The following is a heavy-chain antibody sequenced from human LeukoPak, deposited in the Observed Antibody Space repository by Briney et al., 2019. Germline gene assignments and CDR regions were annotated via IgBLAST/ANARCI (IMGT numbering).Heavy chain of an antibody. CDR3: ARQNPAAEGQGLDT. CDR1: GGSIGNFY. CDR2: IYHTGTT. V-gene: IGHV4-59*08. Sequence: SETLSLTCTVSGGSIGNFYWSWIRQPPGKGLDWIGYIYHTGTTSYNPSLKSRVTISVDTSRNQLSLKLASVTAADTAVYYCARQNPAAEGQGLDTWGQGALVTVSS. D-gene: IGHD6-13*01. J-gene: IGHJ5*02.